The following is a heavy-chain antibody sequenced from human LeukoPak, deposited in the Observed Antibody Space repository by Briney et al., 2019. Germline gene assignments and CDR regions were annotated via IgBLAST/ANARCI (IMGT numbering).Heavy chain of an antibody. Sequence: KSSETLSLTCTVSGDSISSYYWSWIRQPPGKGLEWIGYIYYSGSTNYNPSLKSRVTISVDTSKNQFSLKLSSVTAADQAGEYRARALRGGYYEVDVFNIWAKGKMVTV. CDR1: GDSISSYY. D-gene: IGHD1-26*01. V-gene: IGHV4-59*01. J-gene: IGHJ3*02. CDR2: IYYSGST. CDR3: ARALRGGYYEVDVFNI.